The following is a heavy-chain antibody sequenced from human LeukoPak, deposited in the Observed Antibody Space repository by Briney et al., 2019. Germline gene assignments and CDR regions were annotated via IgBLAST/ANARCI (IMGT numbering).Heavy chain of an antibody. Sequence: GGSLRLSCAASGFTFDDYAMHWVRQAPGKGLEWVSGISWNSGSIGYADSVKGRFTIPRDNAKNSLYLQMNSLRAEDTALYYCAKLPDNPDAFDIWGQGTMVTVSS. V-gene: IGHV3-9*01. CDR3: AKLPDNPDAFDI. CDR2: ISWNSGSI. J-gene: IGHJ3*02. D-gene: IGHD1-1*01. CDR1: GFTFDDYA.